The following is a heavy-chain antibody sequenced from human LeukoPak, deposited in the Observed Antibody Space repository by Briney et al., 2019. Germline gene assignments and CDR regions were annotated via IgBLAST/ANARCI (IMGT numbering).Heavy chain of an antibody. V-gene: IGHV3-23*01. D-gene: IGHD3-10*01. CDR3: AKQSITTVNRPYIWFDP. J-gene: IGHJ5*02. Sequence: GGSLRLSCAASGFTFSSYAMSWVRQAPGKGLEWVSAISGSGGSTYYADSVKGRFTISRDNSKNTLYLQMNSLRAEDTAVYYCAKQSITTVNRPYIWFDPWGQGTLVTVSS. CDR1: GFTFSSYA. CDR2: ISGSGGST.